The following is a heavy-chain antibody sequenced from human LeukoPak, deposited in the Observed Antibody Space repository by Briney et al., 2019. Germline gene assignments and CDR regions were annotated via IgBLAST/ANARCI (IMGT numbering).Heavy chain of an antibody. Sequence: SETLSLTCTVSGGSISSSSYYWGWIRQPPGKGLEWIGSIYYSGSTYYNPSLKSRVTISVDTSKNQFSLKLSPVTAADTAVYYCASQTSPTYYYDSSGYYYDYWGQGTLVTVSS. D-gene: IGHD3-22*01. CDR1: GGSISSSSYY. CDR3: ASQTSPTYYYDSSGYYYDY. V-gene: IGHV4-39*01. CDR2: IYYSGST. J-gene: IGHJ4*02.